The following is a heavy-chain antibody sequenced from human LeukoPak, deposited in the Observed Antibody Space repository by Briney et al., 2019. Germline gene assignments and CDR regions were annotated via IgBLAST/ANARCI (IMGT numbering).Heavy chain of an antibody. D-gene: IGHD6-19*01. J-gene: IGHJ4*02. V-gene: IGHV4-59*11. Sequence: SETLSLTCTVSGGSISSHYWGWIRQPPGKGLEWIGYIYYSGSTNYNPSLKSRVTISVDTSKNQFSLKLSSVTAADTAVYYCARASVAGIVFDYWGQGTLVTVSS. CDR3: ARASVAGIVFDY. CDR2: IYYSGST. CDR1: GGSISSHY.